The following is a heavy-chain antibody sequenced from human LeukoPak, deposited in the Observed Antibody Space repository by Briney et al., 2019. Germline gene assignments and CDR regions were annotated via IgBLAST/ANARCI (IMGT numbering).Heavy chain of an antibody. CDR2: IKQDGSEK. CDR3: ARAGIAAADPPPGWFDP. CDR1: GFTFSSYW. Sequence: GGSLRLSCAASGFTFSSYWMSWVRQAPGKGREWVANIKQDGSEKYYVDSVKGRFTISRDNAKNSLYLQMNSLRAEDTAVYYCARAGIAAADPPPGWFDPWGQGTLVTVSS. D-gene: IGHD6-13*01. V-gene: IGHV3-7*01. J-gene: IGHJ5*02.